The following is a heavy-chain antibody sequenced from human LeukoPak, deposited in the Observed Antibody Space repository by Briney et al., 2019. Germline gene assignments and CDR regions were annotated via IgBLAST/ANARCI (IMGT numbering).Heavy chain of an antibody. J-gene: IGHJ5*02. Sequence: PGGSLRLSCAASGFTFSSYWMHWVRQPPGKGLVWVSRINTDGSSTSYADSVKGRFTISRDNAKKTLYLQMNSLRAEDTAVYYCARESGIAAALDLWGQGTLVTVSS. CDR1: GFTFSSYW. CDR2: INTDGSST. CDR3: ARESGIAAALDL. V-gene: IGHV3-74*01. D-gene: IGHD6-13*01.